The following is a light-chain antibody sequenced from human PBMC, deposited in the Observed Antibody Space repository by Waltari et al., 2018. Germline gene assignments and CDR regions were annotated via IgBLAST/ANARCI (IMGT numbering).Light chain of an antibody. CDR3: QQRSNWPWT. Sequence: EIVLTQSPATLSLSPGERATLSCRASLSVSSYLAWYQQKPGQAPRLLIYDASNRATVIPARFSGSGSGTDFTLTISSLEPEDFAVYYCQQRSNWPWTFGQGTKVEIK. CDR2: DAS. V-gene: IGKV3-11*01. J-gene: IGKJ1*01. CDR1: LSVSSY.